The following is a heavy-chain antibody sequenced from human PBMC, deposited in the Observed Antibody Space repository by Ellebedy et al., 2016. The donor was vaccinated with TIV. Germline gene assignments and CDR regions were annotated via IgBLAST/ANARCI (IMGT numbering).Heavy chain of an antibody. CDR1: GFSFRSYW. Sequence: GESLKIPCAASGFSFRSYWMHWARQTPGTGLVWPSRINGQGRSTRYADSVRGRFNISRDNAKITRYLQMNALSAEETAVYYCARVGCSDASGYYYDYYYMDVWGKGTAVTVSS. V-gene: IGHV3-74*01. D-gene: IGHD6-25*01. CDR3: ARVGCSDASGYYYDYYYMDV. J-gene: IGHJ6*03. CDR2: INGQGRST.